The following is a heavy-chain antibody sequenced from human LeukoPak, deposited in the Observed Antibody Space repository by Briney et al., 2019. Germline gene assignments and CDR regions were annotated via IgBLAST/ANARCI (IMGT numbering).Heavy chain of an antibody. D-gene: IGHD5-18*01. J-gene: IGHJ5*02. CDR1: GFSSRSFW. Sequence: GGSLRLSCEASGFSSRSFWMFWVRQAPGQGPEWVANIRQDGNEIYYLDSVKGRFTISRDNAKNSLYLQMDSLRAEDTAVYYCARVLVDTAMAHNWFDPWGQGTLVTVSS. V-gene: IGHV3-7*03. CDR3: ARVLVDTAMAHNWFDP. CDR2: IRQDGNEI.